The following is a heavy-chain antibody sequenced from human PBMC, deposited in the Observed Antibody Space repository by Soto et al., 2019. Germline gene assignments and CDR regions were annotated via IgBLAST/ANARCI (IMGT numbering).Heavy chain of an antibody. Sequence: EGQLMESGGGLVQPGGSLRLSCAASGFTFTSYWMHWVRQAPGKGLVWVSRINSDGSSTVYVDSVKGRFTISRDNAKNTLYLQMNSLRAEDTAVYYCTRSITGYSYADTWGQGTLVTVSS. CDR2: INSDGSST. J-gene: IGHJ5*02. D-gene: IGHD5-18*01. V-gene: IGHV3-74*01. CDR3: TRSITGYSYADT. CDR1: GFTFTSYW.